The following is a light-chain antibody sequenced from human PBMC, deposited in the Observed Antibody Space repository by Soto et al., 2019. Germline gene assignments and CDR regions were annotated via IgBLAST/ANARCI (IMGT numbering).Light chain of an antibody. V-gene: IGKV1-8*01. CDR3: QQASSFPLT. CDR2: AAS. J-gene: IGKJ5*01. Sequence: AIRMTQSPSSLSASTGDRVTITCRASQGISSYLAWYQQKPGKAPKLLIYAASSLQSGVPSRFSGSGSGTDFTLTISSLQPEDFATYYCQQASSFPLTFGQGTRLEIK. CDR1: QGISSY.